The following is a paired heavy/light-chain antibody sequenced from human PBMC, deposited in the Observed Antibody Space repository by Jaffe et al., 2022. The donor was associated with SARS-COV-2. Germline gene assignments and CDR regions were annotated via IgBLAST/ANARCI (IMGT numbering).Light chain of an antibody. V-gene: IGKV2-28*01. CDR2: LGS. CDR1: QSLLHSNGYNY. Sequence: DIVMTQSPLSLPVTPGEPASISCRSSQSLLHSNGYNYLDWYLQKPGQSPQLLIYLGSNRASGVPDRFSGSGSGTDFTLKISRVEAEDVGVYYCMQALQTQGFFGPGTKVDIK. CDR3: MQALQTQGF. J-gene: IGKJ3*01.
Heavy chain of an antibody. CDR3: AKGLAAAAPYYYYGMDV. D-gene: IGHD6-13*01. CDR1: GFTFDDYT. J-gene: IGHJ6*02. V-gene: IGHV3-43*01. Sequence: EVQLVESGGVVVQPGGSLRLSCAASGFTFDDYTMHWVRQAPGKGLEWVSLISWDGGSTYYADSVKGRFTISRDNSKNSLYLQMNSLRTEDTALYYCAKGLAAAAPYYYYGMDVWGQGTTVTVSS. CDR2: ISWDGGST.